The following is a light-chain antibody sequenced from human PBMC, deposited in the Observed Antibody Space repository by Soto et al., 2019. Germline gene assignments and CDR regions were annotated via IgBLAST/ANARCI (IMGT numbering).Light chain of an antibody. J-gene: IGKJ5*01. CDR3: QQYNNWPPLT. V-gene: IGKV3-15*01. CDR2: GAS. Sequence: EIVMTQSPATLSVSPGERDTLSCRASQSVSSNLAWYQQKPGQAPRLLIYGASTRATGIPARFSGSGSGTEFTLTISSLQSEDFAVYYCQQYNNWPPLTFGQGTRLEIK. CDR1: QSVSSN.